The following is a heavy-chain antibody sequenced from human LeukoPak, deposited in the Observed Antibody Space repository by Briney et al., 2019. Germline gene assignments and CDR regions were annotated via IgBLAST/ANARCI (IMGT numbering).Heavy chain of an antibody. CDR1: GGSFSGYY. CDR2: INHSGST. V-gene: IGHV4-34*01. CDR3: ARGPNLYYYDSSGYDY. Sequence: PSETLSLTCAVYGGSFSGYYWSWIRQPPGKGLEWIGEINHSGSTNYNPSLKSRVTLSVDTSKNQFSLKLSSVTAADTAVYYCARGPNLYYYDSSGYDYWGQGTLVTVSS. D-gene: IGHD3-22*01. J-gene: IGHJ4*02.